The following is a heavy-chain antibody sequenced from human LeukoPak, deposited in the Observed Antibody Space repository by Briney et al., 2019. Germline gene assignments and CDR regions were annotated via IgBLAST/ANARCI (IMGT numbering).Heavy chain of an antibody. J-gene: IGHJ3*01. D-gene: IGHD5-12*01. Sequence: GGSLRLSCAVSGFTFSHYWMSWVRQAPGKGLEWVANIKDDAIEKYYVDSVKGRFTISRDNARNSLYLHMDSLRAEDTALYYCARDSGSCTGCAFDLWGQGTMVTVSS. CDR2: IKDDAIEK. CDR3: ARDSGSCTGCAFDL. V-gene: IGHV3-7*01. CDR1: GFTFSHYW.